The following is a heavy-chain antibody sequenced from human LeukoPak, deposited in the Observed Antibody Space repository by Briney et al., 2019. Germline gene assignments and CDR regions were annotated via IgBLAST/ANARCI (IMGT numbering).Heavy chain of an antibody. V-gene: IGHV3-23*01. Sequence: GGSLRLSCAASGFTFSSYAMSWVRQAPGKGLEWVSAISGSGGSTYYADSVKGRFTISRDNSKNTLYLQMNSLRAEDTAVYYCAIYPGGYDFSSGYYIGYWGQGTLVTVSS. CDR3: AIYPGGYDFSSGYYIGY. D-gene: IGHD3-3*01. J-gene: IGHJ4*02. CDR2: ISGSGGST. CDR1: GFTFSSYA.